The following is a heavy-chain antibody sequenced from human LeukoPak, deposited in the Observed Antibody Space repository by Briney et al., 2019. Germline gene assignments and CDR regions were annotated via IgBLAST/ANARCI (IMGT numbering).Heavy chain of an antibody. Sequence: SETLSLTCTVSGDSISSGRSYWSWVRQPAGKGLEWIGRIHSTGGTEYYPSLKRRVTISVDTSKNQFSLKLSSVTAADTAVYYCARDQGYGSGSYYNPWGMDVWGQGTTVTVSS. CDR2: IHSTGGT. J-gene: IGHJ6*02. V-gene: IGHV4-61*02. D-gene: IGHD3-10*01. CDR1: GDSISSGRSY. CDR3: ARDQGYGSGSYYNPWGMDV.